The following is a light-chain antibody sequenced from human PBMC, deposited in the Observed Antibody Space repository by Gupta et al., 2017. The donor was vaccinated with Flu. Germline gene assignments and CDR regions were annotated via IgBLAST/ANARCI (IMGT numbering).Light chain of an antibody. Sequence: QSVLTQPPSASGTPGQRVTMSCSGGSSNVGNNFVCWYQQLPGTAPKLLIYKNNKRPSGVPDRFSGSKSGTSASLAISGLRSEDEAYYYCAALEDSMSGHWVFGGGTKLTVL. CDR1: SSNVGNNF. CDR2: KNN. V-gene: IGLV1-47*01. J-gene: IGLJ3*02. CDR3: AALEDSMSGHWV.